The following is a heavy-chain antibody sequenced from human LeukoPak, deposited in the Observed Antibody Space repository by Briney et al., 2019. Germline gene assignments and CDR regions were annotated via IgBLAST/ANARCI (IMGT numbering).Heavy chain of an antibody. Sequence: PSETLSLTCTVSGGSISSVDYYWSWIRQPPGKGLEWIGYIYYSGNTYYNPSLKSRITISIYTSKNQFSLKLSSVTAADTAVYFCARDPPAYGDYSRGYGMDVWGRGTTVIVSS. V-gene: IGHV4-30-4*01. J-gene: IGHJ6*04. CDR1: GGSISSVDYY. D-gene: IGHD4-17*01. CDR3: ARDPPAYGDYSRGYGMDV. CDR2: IYYSGNT.